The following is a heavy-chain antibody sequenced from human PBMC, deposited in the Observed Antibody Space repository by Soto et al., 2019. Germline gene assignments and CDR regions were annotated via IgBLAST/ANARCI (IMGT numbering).Heavy chain of an antibody. CDR2: INPSGGST. CDR3: ARDLLDIVVVPAVRPRYYYYGMDV. D-gene: IGHD2-2*03. CDR1: GYTFTSYY. V-gene: IGHV1-46*01. Sequence: QVQLVQSGAEVKKPGASVKVSCKASGYTFTSYYMHWVRQAPGQGLEWMGIINPSGGSTSYAQKFQGRVTMTRDTSPSTVYMELSSLRSEDTAVYYCARDLLDIVVVPAVRPRYYYYGMDVWGQGTTVTVSS. J-gene: IGHJ6*02.